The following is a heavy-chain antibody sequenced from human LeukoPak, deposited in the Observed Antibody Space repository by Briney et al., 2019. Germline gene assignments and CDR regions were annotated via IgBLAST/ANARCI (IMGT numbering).Heavy chain of an antibody. D-gene: IGHD5-24*01. CDR1: GFMFSTYS. Sequence: PGGSLRLSCAASGFMFSTYSMNWVRQAPGKGLEWVSVIYRVGSTYYADSVKGRFTISRDNSKNTLYLQMNSLRAEDTAMYYCARGDGYNFFDCWGQGVLVTVSS. CDR2: IYRVGST. J-gene: IGHJ4*02. V-gene: IGHV3-66*01. CDR3: ARGDGYNFFDC.